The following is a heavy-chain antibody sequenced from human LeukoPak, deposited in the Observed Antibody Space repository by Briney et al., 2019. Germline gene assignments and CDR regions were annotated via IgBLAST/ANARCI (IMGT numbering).Heavy chain of an antibody. CDR1: GYSINSGNY. J-gene: IGHJ5*02. D-gene: IGHD5-18*01. CDR2: IYHSGST. Sequence: SETLSLTCAVSGYSINSGNYWCWIRQPPGKGLEWIGSIYHSGSTYYNPSLKSRVTISVDTSKNQFSLKLSSVTAADTAVYYFVRASFWDRAMVADSCDTWGQGTLVTVSS. CDR3: VRASFWDRAMVADSCDT. V-gene: IGHV4-38-2*01.